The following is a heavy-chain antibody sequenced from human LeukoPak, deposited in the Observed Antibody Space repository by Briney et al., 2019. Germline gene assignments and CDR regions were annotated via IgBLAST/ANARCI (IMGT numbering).Heavy chain of an antibody. J-gene: IGHJ6*03. CDR2: INWNGGST. D-gene: IGHD4-17*01. Sequence: GGSLRLSCAASGFTFDDYGMSWVRQAPGKGLEWVSGINWNGGSTGYADSVKGRFTISGDNAKNSLYLQMNSLRAEDTALYYCARVNGDYGASYYYYYMDVWGKGTTVTVSS. V-gene: IGHV3-20*04. CDR1: GFTFDDYG. CDR3: ARVNGDYGASYYYYYMDV.